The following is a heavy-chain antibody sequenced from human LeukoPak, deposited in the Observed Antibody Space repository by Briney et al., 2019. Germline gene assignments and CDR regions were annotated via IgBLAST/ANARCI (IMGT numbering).Heavy chain of an antibody. J-gene: IGHJ6*04. CDR3: AKEIVATSFWEGMDV. D-gene: IGHD5-12*01. Sequence: GGSLRLSCAASGFTFSSYGMHWVRQAPGKGLEWVAAISYDGSNKYYADSVKGRFTISRDNSKNTLYLQMNSLRAEDTAVYYCAKEIVATSFWEGMDVWGKGTTVTVSS. V-gene: IGHV3-30*18. CDR1: GFTFSSYG. CDR2: ISYDGSNK.